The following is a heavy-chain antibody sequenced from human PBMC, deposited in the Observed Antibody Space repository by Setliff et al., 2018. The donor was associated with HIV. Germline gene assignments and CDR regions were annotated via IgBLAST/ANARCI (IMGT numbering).Heavy chain of an antibody. CDR3: ARVGYHGSGRYSFDY. Sequence: SETLSLTCAVSGASDISYIWWSWVRQPPGKGLEWIGEIYHSGSTNYNPSLKSRVTISLDRSKTQFSLNLSSVTAAETAVYYCARVGYHGSGRYSFDYWGQGTLVTVSS. J-gene: IGHJ4*02. CDR2: IYHSGST. CDR1: GASDISYIW. D-gene: IGHD3-10*01. V-gene: IGHV4-4*02.